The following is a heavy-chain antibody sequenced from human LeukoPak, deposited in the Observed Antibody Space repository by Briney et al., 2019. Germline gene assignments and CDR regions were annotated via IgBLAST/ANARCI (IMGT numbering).Heavy chain of an antibody. Sequence: GGSLRLSCAASGFTFSSYAMSWVRQAPGKGLEWVSAISGGGGSTYYADSVKGRFTISRDNSKNTLYLQMNSLRAEDTAVYYCAKAGCSSTSCYSEFDPWGQGTLVTVSS. CDR2: ISGGGGST. D-gene: IGHD2-2*01. V-gene: IGHV3-23*01. CDR3: AKAGCSSTSCYSEFDP. CDR1: GFTFSSYA. J-gene: IGHJ5*02.